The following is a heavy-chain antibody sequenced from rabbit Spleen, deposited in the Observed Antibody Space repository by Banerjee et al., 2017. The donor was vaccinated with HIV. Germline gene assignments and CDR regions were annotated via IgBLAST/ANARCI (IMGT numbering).Heavy chain of an antibody. CDR2: IAGSSAFT. J-gene: IGHJ6*01. V-gene: IGHV1S45*01. Sequence: QEQLEESGGGLVQPGASLTLTCKASGIDFSNYNFMCWVRQAPGKGLEWIACIAGSSAFTYFATWAKGRFTISKTSSTTVTLQMTSLTAADTATYFCARDTSSSFSSYGMDLWGQGTLVTVS. CDR1: GIDFSNYNF. CDR3: ARDTSSSFSSYGMDL. D-gene: IGHD1-1*01.